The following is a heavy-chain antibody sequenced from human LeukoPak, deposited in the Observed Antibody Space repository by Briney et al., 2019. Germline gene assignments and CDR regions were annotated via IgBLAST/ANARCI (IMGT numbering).Heavy chain of an antibody. Sequence: GASVKVSCKASGYTFTSYAMHWVRQAPGQRLEWMRWINAGNGNTKYSQKFQGRVTITRDTSASTAYMELSSLRSEDTAVYYCARHYSGYNFGCDYWGQGTLVTVSS. CDR3: ARHYSGYNFGCDY. V-gene: IGHV1-3*01. J-gene: IGHJ4*02. CDR2: INAGNGNT. CDR1: GYTFTSYA. D-gene: IGHD5-12*01.